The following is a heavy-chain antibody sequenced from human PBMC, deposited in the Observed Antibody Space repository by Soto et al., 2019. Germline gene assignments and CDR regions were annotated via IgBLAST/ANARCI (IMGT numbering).Heavy chain of an antibody. CDR2: IYYSGST. J-gene: IGHJ6*02. CDR1: GGSISSYY. V-gene: IGHV4-59*01. Sequence: ASETLSLTCTVSGGSISSYYWSWIRQPPGKGLEWIGYIYYSGSTNYNPSLKSRVTISVDTSKNQFSLKLSSVTAADTAVYYCARVSPTKQLDVWGQGTTVTVS. CDR3: ARVSPTKQLDV.